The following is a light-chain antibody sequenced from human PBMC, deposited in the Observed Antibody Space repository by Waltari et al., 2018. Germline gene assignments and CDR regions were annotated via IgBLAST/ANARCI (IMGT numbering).Light chain of an antibody. V-gene: IGKV1-17*01. CDR2: SAS. Sequence: DIQMTQSPSSLSASVGDRVTITCRASQGIGNALGWFQQRPGEPPKRLIFSASNLQTGVPSRFSGTGSGTEFTLTISSLQPEDSATYYCLQHNTYPLTFGQGTRVEIK. CDR3: LQHNTYPLT. J-gene: IGKJ1*01. CDR1: QGIGNA.